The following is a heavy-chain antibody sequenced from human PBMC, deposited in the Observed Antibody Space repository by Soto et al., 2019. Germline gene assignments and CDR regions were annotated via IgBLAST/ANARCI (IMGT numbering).Heavy chain of an antibody. CDR3: ARILRSPLKIADY. CDR1: GCSLINTRLG. V-gene: IGHV2-26*03. Sequence: QVTLKESGPLLVKPTETLTLTCTISGCSLINTRLGVTWIRQPPGKALEWLAHIFWNDEKSYNSSLNTRLTIAQDTSKSQGFLTMTNMDPVNTATDDCARILRSPLKIADYWGQGTLVTVSS. D-gene: IGHD2-21*01. J-gene: IGHJ4*02. CDR2: IFWNDEK.